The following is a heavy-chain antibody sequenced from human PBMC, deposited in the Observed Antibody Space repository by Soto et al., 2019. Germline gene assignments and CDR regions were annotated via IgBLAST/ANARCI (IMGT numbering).Heavy chain of an antibody. J-gene: IGHJ6*02. CDR1: GGSISSSSYY. CDR3: ACIFSGGYGYGFYYYGMDV. D-gene: IGHD5-18*01. V-gene: IGHV4-39*01. CDR2: IYYNGST. Sequence: SETLSLTCTVSGGSISSSSYYWGWIRQPPGKGLEWIGSIYYNGSTYYNPSLKSRVTISVDTSKNQFSLKLSSVTAADTAVYYCACIFSGGYGYGFYYYGMDVWGQGTTVTAP.